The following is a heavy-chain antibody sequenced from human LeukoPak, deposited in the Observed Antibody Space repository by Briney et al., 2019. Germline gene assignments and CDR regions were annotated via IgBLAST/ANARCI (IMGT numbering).Heavy chain of an antibody. Sequence: PSETLSLTCTFSGGSISSYYWSWIRQPPGKGLEWIGYIYYSGSTKYNPSLKSRVSISVDTSKNQFSLKLSSVTAADTAVYYCARGAGAGYNLQPFDYWGQGTLVTVSS. CDR2: IYYSGST. V-gene: IGHV4-59*08. CDR3: ARGAGAGYNLQPFDY. CDR1: GGSISSYY. J-gene: IGHJ4*02. D-gene: IGHD5-24*01.